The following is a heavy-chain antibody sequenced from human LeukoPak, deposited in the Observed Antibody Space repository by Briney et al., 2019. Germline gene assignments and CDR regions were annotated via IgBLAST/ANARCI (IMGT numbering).Heavy chain of an antibody. CDR1: GGSIRSSTYY. J-gene: IGHJ3*02. CDR3: AREGGDAFDI. D-gene: IGHD3-16*01. Sequence: SETLSLTCTVSGGSIRSSTYYWGWIRQPPGKGLEWIGYIYYSGSTNYNPSLKSRVTISVDTSKNQFSLKLSSVTAADTAVYYCAREGGDAFDIWGQGTMVTVSS. V-gene: IGHV4-61*01. CDR2: IYYSGST.